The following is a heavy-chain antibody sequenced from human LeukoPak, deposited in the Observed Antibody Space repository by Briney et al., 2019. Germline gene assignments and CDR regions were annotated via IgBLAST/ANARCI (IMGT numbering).Heavy chain of an antibody. CDR3: ARDRPRVRGVIRYYYYYYMDV. V-gene: IGHV4-38-2*02. CDR2: IYYSGST. J-gene: IGHJ6*03. CDR1: GYSISSGYY. D-gene: IGHD3-10*01. Sequence: SETLSLTCTVSGYSISSGYYWGWIRQPPGKGLEWVGSIYYSGSTYYNPSLKSRVTISVDTSKNQFSLKLSSVTAADTAVYYCARDRPRVRGVIRYYYYYYMDVWGKGTTVTISS.